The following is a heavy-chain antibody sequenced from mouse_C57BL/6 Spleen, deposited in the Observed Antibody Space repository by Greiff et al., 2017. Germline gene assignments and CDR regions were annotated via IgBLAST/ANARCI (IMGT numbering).Heavy chain of an antibody. V-gene: IGHV3-6*01. D-gene: IGHD4-1*01. Sequence: VQLKESGPGLVKPSQSLSLTCSVTGYSITSGYYWNWIRQFPGNKLEWMGYISYDGSKNYNPSLKNRISITRDTSKNQFFLKLNSVTTEDTATYYCAREGETGTDYWGQGTTLTVSS. J-gene: IGHJ2*01. CDR1: GYSITSGYY. CDR2: ISYDGSK. CDR3: AREGETGTDY.